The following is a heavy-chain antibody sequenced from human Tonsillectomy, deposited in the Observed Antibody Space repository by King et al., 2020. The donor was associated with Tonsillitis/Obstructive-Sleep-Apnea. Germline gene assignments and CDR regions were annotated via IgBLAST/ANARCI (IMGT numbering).Heavy chain of an antibody. CDR2: IYYSGST. D-gene: IGHD3-22*01. V-gene: IGHV4-31*03. CDR1: GGSISSGGYY. Sequence: VQLQESGPGLVKPSQTLSLTCTVSGGSISSGGYYWSWIRQHPGKGLEWIGYIYYSGSTYYKPSLESRVTISVDTSKNQFSLKLRSATAADTAVYYCARGLYDSSGYDYFDYWGQGTLVTVSS. CDR3: ARGLYDSSGYDYFDY. J-gene: IGHJ4*02.